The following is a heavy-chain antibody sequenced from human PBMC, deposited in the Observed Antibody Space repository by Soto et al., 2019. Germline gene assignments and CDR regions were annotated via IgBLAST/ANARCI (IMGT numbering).Heavy chain of an antibody. CDR1: GFTFSISG. CDR2: ISYDGSNK. V-gene: IGHV3-30*18. Sequence: PGGYLGLSSAASGFTFSISGMHWFRQAPGRGLELVAVISYDGSNKYYADSVTGRLTISRDNSKNTLYLQMNSLRAEDTAVYYCAKDSLTSYYDYLGWCYRSTAQFDYCGQGSLVIVSA. J-gene: IGHJ4*02. CDR3: AKDSLTSYYDYLGWCYRSTAQFDY. D-gene: IGHD3-16*02.